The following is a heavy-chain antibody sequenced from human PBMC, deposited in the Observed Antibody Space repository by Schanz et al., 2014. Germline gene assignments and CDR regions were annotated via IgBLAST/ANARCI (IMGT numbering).Heavy chain of an antibody. V-gene: IGHV1-46*03. Sequence: QVQLVQSGTQVKKPGASVKVSCKASGYTLSAYSLHWVRQAPGQGLEWMGIVNPSVRGTHFAREFQCRVSVTSDTSTSTVYMDLSGLRSEDTAVYYCAGAFDSSGYYFDYWGQGTLVTVSS. CDR2: VNPSVRGT. CDR1: GYTLSAYS. D-gene: IGHD3-22*01. CDR3: AGAFDSSGYYFDY. J-gene: IGHJ4*02.